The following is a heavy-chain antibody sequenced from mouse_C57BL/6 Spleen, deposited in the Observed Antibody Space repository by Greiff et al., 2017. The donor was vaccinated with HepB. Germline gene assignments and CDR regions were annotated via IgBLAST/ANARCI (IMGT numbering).Heavy chain of an antibody. CDR2: IDPEDGET. CDR1: GFNIKDYY. J-gene: IGHJ2*01. D-gene: IGHD1-1*01. Sequence: VQLQQSGAELVKPGASVKLSCTASGFNIKDYYMHWVKQRTEQGLEWIGRIDPEDGETKYDPKFQGKATITADTSSNTAYLQLSSLTSEDTAVYYCARKYYGSSLDYWGQGTTLTVSS. V-gene: IGHV14-2*01. CDR3: ARKYYGSSLDY.